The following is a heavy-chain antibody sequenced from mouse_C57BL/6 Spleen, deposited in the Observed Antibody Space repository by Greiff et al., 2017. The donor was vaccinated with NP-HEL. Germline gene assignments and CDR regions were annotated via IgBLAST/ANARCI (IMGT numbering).Heavy chain of an antibody. D-gene: IGHD1-1*01. CDR1: GFNIKDYY. CDR3: ARDPFLREGAMDY. J-gene: IGHJ4*01. Sequence: EVQLQQSGAELVKPGASVKLSCTASGFNIKDYYMHWVKQRTEQGLEWIGRIDPEDGETKYAPNFQGKATITADTSSNTAYLQLSSLTSEDTAVYYCARDPFLREGAMDYWGQGTSVTVSS. CDR2: IDPEDGET. V-gene: IGHV14-2*01.